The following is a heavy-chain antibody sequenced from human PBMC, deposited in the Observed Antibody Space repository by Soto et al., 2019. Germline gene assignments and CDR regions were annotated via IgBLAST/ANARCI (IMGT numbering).Heavy chain of an antibody. Sequence: GESLKISCKGSGYSFTSYWIGWVRQMPGKGLEWMGIIYPGDSDTRYSPSFQGQVTISADKSISTAYLQWSSLKASDTAMYYCARQIVATPNYYYYGMDVWGQGTTVTVSS. V-gene: IGHV5-51*01. CDR3: ARQIVATPNYYYYGMDV. CDR1: GYSFTSYW. D-gene: IGHD2-15*01. J-gene: IGHJ6*02. CDR2: IYPGDSDT.